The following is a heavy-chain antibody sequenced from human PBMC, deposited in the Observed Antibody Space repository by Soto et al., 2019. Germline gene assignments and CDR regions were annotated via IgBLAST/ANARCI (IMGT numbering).Heavy chain of an antibody. CDR2: IIPILGIA. V-gene: IGHV1-69*02. CDR3: ASVPFPHYYYMDV. CDR1: GGTFSSYT. J-gene: IGHJ6*03. D-gene: IGHD3-10*02. Sequence: GASVKVSCKASGGTFSSYTISWVRQAPGQGLEWMGRIIPILGIANYAQKFQGRVTITADKSTSTAYMELSSLRSEDTAVYYCASVPFPHYYYMDVWGKGTTVTVSS.